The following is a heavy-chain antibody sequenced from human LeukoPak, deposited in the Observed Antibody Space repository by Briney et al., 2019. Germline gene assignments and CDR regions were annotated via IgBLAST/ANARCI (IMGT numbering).Heavy chain of an antibody. CDR1: GVSISSSNSY. V-gene: IGHV4-39*01. D-gene: IGHD3/OR15-3a*01. Sequence: PSEALSLTCTVSGVSISSSNSYWGWIRQPPGKGLEWIGSIYYSGNTYYNASLKSQVSISIDTSKNQFSLRLTSVTAADTAVYYCARQTGSGLFILPGGQGTLVTVSS. J-gene: IGHJ4*02. CDR3: ARQTGSGLFILP. CDR2: IYYSGNT.